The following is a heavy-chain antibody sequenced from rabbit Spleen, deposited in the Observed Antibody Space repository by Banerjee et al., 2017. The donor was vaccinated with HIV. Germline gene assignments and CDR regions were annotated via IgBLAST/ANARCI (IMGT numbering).Heavy chain of an antibody. CDR2: INVVTGKS. D-gene: IGHD1-1*01. CDR3: ARDLVAVIGWNFNL. V-gene: IGHV1S45*01. Sequence: QEQLVESGGGLVKPEGSLTLTCKDSGVSLNDKDVMCWVRQAPGKGLEWIACINVVTGKSVYASWVKGRFTMSRTSSTTVTLQMTSLTAADTATYFCARDLVAVIGWNFNLWGPGTLVT. CDR1: GVSLNDKDV. J-gene: IGHJ4*01.